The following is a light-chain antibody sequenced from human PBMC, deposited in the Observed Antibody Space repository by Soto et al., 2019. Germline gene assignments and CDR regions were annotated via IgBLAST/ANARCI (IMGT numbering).Light chain of an antibody. CDR2: AAS. Sequence: DIHMTQSPSSRSASVLGIGSSGFLASQGIANYLAWYQHKPGKVPNLLIYAASTLQSGVPSRFSGGGSGTDFTLTISSLQPEDVATYYCQKYNSAPRTFGQGTKVDIK. CDR3: QKYNSAPRT. J-gene: IGKJ1*01. V-gene: IGKV1-27*01. CDR1: QGIANY.